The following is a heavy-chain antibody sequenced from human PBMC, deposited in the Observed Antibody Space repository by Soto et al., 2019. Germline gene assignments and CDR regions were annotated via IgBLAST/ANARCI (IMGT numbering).Heavy chain of an antibody. CDR2: ISAHNGNT. CDR1: GYAFTTYG. V-gene: IGHV1-18*01. CDR3: ARGRYGDY. J-gene: IGHJ4*02. D-gene: IGHD1-1*01. Sequence: QVHLVQSGAEVKKPGASVKVSCKGSGYAFTTYGITWVRQAPGQGLEWMGWISAHNGNTNYAQKLQGRVTVTRDTSTSTAYMELRGLRSDDTAVYYCARGRYGDYWGQRAMVTVSS.